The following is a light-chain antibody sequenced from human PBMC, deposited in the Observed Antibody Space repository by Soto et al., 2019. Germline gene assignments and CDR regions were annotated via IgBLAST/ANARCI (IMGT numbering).Light chain of an antibody. Sequence: IHMTQSTSSLSASVGDRVTITCRASQGIRNELGWYQQKPGKAPKLLIYAASSLQSGVPSRFSGSGSGTDFTLTISSLQPEDFATYYCLQDYNYPWTFGQGTKVDIK. CDR3: LQDYNYPWT. CDR2: AAS. J-gene: IGKJ1*01. V-gene: IGKV1-6*01. CDR1: QGIRNE.